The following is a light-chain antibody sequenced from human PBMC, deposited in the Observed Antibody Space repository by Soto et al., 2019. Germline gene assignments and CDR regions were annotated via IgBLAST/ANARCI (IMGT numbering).Light chain of an antibody. Sequence: EIVLTQSLATLSLSPGERAALSCSASQSVSSYLAWHQQNPGQAPRLLIYDASSRATGIPARFSGSGSRTDFTLTISSQDPEDFAVYYCQQRSNRPRTFGQGTKVDIK. V-gene: IGKV3-11*01. CDR1: QSVSSY. CDR3: QQRSNRPRT. J-gene: IGKJ1*01. CDR2: DAS.